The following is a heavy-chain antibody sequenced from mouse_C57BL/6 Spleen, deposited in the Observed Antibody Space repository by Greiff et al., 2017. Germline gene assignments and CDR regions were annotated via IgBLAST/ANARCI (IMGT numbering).Heavy chain of an antibody. CDR1: GYTFTSYW. V-gene: IGHV1-69*01. CDR3: ARFGYSAWFAY. D-gene: IGHD2-3*01. CDR2: IDPSDSST. Sequence: QVQLQQPGAELVMPGASVKLSCKASGYTFTSYWMNWVKQRPGQGLEWIGEIDPSDSSTNYNQTFKGKSTLTVDKSSSTAYMQLSSLTSEDSAVYYCARFGYSAWFAYWGQGTLVTVSA. J-gene: IGHJ3*01.